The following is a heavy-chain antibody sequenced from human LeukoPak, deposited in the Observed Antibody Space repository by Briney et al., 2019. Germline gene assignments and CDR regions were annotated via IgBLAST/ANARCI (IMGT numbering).Heavy chain of an antibody. CDR3: ARVSSGGWLQWYYFDY. D-gene: IGHD5-24*01. CDR1: GYTFTSYG. V-gene: IGHV1-18*01. Sequence: ASVKVSCKASGYTFTSYGISWVRQAPGQGLEWMGWISAYNGNTNYARKLQGRVTMTTDTSTSTAYMELRSLRSDDTAVYYCARVSSGGWLQWYYFDYWGQGTLVTVSS. CDR2: ISAYNGNT. J-gene: IGHJ4*02.